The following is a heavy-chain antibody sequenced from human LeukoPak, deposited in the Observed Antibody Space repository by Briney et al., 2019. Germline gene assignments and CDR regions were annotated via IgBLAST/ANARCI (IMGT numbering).Heavy chain of an antibody. D-gene: IGHD3-3*01. J-gene: IGHJ4*02. CDR3: ARLGPYYDFWSGYLPIDY. V-gene: IGHV4-39*01. Sequence: SETLSLTCTVSDGSISSSNYYWGWSRQPPGKGLEWIGSIFYTGNTYDNPSLKSRVIMSVDTSKNQFSLERSSVTAADTAMYYCARLGPYYDFWSGYLPIDYWGQGTLVTVSS. CDR2: IFYTGNT. CDR1: DGSISSSNYY.